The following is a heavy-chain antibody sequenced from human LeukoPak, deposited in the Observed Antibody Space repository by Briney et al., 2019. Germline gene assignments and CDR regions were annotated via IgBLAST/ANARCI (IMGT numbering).Heavy chain of an antibody. CDR1: GFTFSSYG. CDR3: AKDSDTNSDGYNSFDY. CDR2: IWYDGSNK. D-gene: IGHD5-24*01. V-gene: IGHV3-33*06. Sequence: GESLRLSCAASGFTFSSYGMHWVRQAPGKGLEWVADIWYDGSNKYYADSAKGRFTISRVNSKNTLYLQMNSLRAEDTAVYYCAKDSDTNSDGYNSFDYWGQGTLVTVSS. J-gene: IGHJ4*02.